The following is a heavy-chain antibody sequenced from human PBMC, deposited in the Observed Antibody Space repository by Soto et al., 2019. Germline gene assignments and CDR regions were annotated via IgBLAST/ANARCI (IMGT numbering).Heavy chain of an antibody. CDR2: ISASGGST. CDR1: GFIFSTYA. J-gene: IGHJ6*02. CDR3: AKDLRTSTNYNYGMDV. Sequence: EVQLLESGGGLVQPGGSLRLSCAASGFIFSTYAMSWVRQAPGKGLEWVSVISASGGSTFYADSVKGRFTVSRDNSRNTLYLQVISLRVEDTAVYYCAKDLRTSTNYNYGMDVWGQGTTVTVSS. V-gene: IGHV3-23*01.